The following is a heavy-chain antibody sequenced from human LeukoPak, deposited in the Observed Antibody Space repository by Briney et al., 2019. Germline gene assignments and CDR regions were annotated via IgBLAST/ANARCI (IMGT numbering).Heavy chain of an antibody. CDR1: GFTFRSYA. V-gene: IGHV3-23*01. CDR3: AKVKVGATIDY. Sequence: PGASLRLSCAASGFTFRSYAMNWVRQAPGKGLEWVSGISESGVGTNYADSVKGRFTSSRDNSKNTLYLQMNSLRAEDTAVYYCAKVKVGATIDYWGQGTLVTVSS. CDR2: ISESGVGT. D-gene: IGHD1-26*01. J-gene: IGHJ4*02.